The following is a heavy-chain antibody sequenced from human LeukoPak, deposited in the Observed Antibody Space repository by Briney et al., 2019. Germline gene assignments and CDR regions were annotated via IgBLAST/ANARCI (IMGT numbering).Heavy chain of an antibody. D-gene: IGHD3-3*01. Sequence: ASVKVSCKASGYTFTGYYMHWLRHVPGQGFEWMGRINPGDGGTDFAQKFQGRVTMTRDTSISTAYMELNRLRSDDTAVYYCARDLEYWSGSYFYYMDVWGKGTTVTVSS. V-gene: IGHV1-2*06. CDR3: ARDLEYWSGSYFYYMDV. CDR1: GYTFTGYY. J-gene: IGHJ6*03. CDR2: INPGDGGT.